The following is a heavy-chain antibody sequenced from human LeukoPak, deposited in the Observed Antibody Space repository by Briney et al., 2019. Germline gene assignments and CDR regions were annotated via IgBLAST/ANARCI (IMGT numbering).Heavy chain of an antibody. J-gene: IGHJ4*02. V-gene: IGHV1-18*01. CDR2: ISAYNGNT. Sequence: ASVKVSCKASGYTFTSYGISWVRQAPGQGLEWMGWISAYNGNTNYAQQFQGRVTLTTDTSTSTAYMELRSLRSDDTAVYYCARGLGELYRTLGSDHWGQGTLVTVSS. D-gene: IGHD3-10*01. CDR3: ARGLGELYRTLGSDH. CDR1: GYTFTSYG.